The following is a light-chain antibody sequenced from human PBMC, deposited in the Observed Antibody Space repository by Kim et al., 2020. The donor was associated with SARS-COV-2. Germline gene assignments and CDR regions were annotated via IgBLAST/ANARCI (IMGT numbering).Light chain of an antibody. CDR1: QSVRSK. V-gene: IGKV3D-15*01. CDR3: QQYNNWPPLT. CDR2: GAS. Sequence: EIVMTQSPATLSVSPGERATLSCRASQSVRSKLAWFQQKPGQAPRLLIYGASIRATGIPARFSGSGSGTEFTLTISSLQSEDFAVYSCQQYNNWPPLTFGGGTKVDIK. J-gene: IGKJ4*01.